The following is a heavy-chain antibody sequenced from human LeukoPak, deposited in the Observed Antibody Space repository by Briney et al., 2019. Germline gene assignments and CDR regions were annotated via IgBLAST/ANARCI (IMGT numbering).Heavy chain of an antibody. Sequence: GGSLRLSCAASGFTFSSYAMHWVRQAPGKGLERVAVISYDGSNKYYADSVKGRFTISRDNSKNTLYLQMNSLRAEDTAVYYCARLYSSFLRYFDYWGQGTLVTVSS. CDR1: GFTFSSYA. V-gene: IGHV3-30*01. J-gene: IGHJ4*02. CDR3: ARLYSSFLRYFDY. CDR2: ISYDGSNK. D-gene: IGHD2-21*01.